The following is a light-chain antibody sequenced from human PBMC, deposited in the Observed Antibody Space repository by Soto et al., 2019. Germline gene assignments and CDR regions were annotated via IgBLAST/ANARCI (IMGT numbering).Light chain of an antibody. CDR1: HSNIGNNY. CDR3: GTWDDSAYASLV. CDR2: END. Sequence: QSVLTQPPSVSAAPGQKVTISCSGSHSNIGNNYVCWYQQLPGTAPRLLIFENDKRLSGVPDRFSGSKSATSATLDITGLQTGGEADYFCGTWDDSAYASLVFGGGTKLTVL. V-gene: IGLV1-51*02. J-gene: IGLJ3*02.